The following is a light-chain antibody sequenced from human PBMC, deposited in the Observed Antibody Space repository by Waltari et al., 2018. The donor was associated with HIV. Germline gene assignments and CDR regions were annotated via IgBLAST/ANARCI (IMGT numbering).Light chain of an antibody. CDR2: TVN. CDR3: AAWDDSLNGLWV. Sequence: QSVLTQPPSVSGTPGQRVTISCSGASSNIGRNTVNWFQLLPGTAPKLLIYTVNQRPSGVPDRFSGSKSGTSASLAISGLQSEDEADYFCAAWDDSLNGLWVFGGGTKLTVL. J-gene: IGLJ3*02. CDR1: SSNIGRNT. V-gene: IGLV1-44*01.